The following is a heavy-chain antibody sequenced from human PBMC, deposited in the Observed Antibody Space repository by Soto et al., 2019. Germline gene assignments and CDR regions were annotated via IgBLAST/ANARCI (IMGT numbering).Heavy chain of an antibody. V-gene: IGHV4-34*01. CDR3: ARYSSSWSKYVQH. CDR1: GGSLSGYY. Sequence: VQLQQWGAGLLKTSETLSLTCAVYGGSLSGYYWSWIRQTPGKRLEWVGAINHGGSANYNPSLKSRVTFSLDPSKTQFSLKLSSVIAADTAVYYCARYSSSWSKYVQHWGRGTLVTVSS. CDR2: INHGGSA. J-gene: IGHJ1*01. D-gene: IGHD6-13*01.